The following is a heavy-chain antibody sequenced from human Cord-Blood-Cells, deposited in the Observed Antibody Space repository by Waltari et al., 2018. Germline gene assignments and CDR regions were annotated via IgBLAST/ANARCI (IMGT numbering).Heavy chain of an antibody. CDR1: GYTFTGYY. CDR2: NHPNRGAT. CDR3: AGVPGSYDGHWFDP. J-gene: IGHJ5*02. V-gene: IGHV1-2*02. D-gene: IGHD1-26*01. Sequence: QVQLVQSGAEVKKPGASVEVSCKASGYTFTGYYMHWARQAPGQGLEWMGGNHPNRGATKVPQRFPGRVTITRDTSSGTAYMELSRLRSDDTAVYYCAGVPGSYDGHWFDPWGQGTLVTVSS.